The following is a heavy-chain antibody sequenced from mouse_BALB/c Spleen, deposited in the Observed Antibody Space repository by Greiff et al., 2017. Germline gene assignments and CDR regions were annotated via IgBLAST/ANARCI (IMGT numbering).Heavy chain of an antibody. J-gene: IGHJ4*01. Sequence: EVQLQESGGGLVKPGGSLKLSCAASGFTFSSYAMSWVRQTPEKRLEWVASISSGGSTYYPDSVKGRFTISRDNARNILYLQMSSLRSEDTAMYYCARGQGTAAPYAMDYWGQGTSVTVSS. V-gene: IGHV5-6-5*01. CDR3: ARGQGTAAPYAMDY. CDR2: ISSGGST. D-gene: IGHD1-2*01. CDR1: GFTFSSYA.